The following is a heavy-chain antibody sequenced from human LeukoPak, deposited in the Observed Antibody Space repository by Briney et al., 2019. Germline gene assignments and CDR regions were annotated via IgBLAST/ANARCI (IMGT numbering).Heavy chain of an antibody. J-gene: IGHJ4*02. CDR1: GFTFSNSA. V-gene: IGHV3-23*01. CDR3: AKGGGSLFFDY. CDR2: ISGSGGAT. D-gene: IGHD1-26*01. Sequence: GGSLRLSCVASGFTFSNSAMSWVRQAPGKGMEWVSAISGSGGATYYADSVKGRFTISRDNSKNTLYLQMNSLRAEDTAVYYCAKGGGSLFFDYWGLGTLVTVSS.